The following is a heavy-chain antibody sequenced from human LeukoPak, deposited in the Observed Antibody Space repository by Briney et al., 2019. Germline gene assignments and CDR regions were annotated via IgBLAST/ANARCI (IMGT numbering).Heavy chain of an antibody. CDR1: GFTFSSYA. CDR3: AREKQQLLYYFDY. V-gene: IGHV3-30-3*01. D-gene: IGHD6-13*01. J-gene: IGHJ4*02. CDR2: ISYDGSNK. Sequence: GGSLRLSCAASGFTFSSYAMHWVRQAPGKGLEWVAVISYDGSNKYSADSVKGRFTISRDNSKNTLYLQMISLRAEDTAVYYCAREKQQLLYYFDYWGQGTLVTVSS.